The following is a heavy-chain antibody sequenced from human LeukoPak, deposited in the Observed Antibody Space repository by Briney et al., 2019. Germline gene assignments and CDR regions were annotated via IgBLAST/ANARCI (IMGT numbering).Heavy chain of an antibody. J-gene: IGHJ4*02. CDR1: GYTFTSYG. V-gene: IGHV1-8*02. D-gene: IGHD3-22*01. CDR2: MNPNSGNT. CDR3: ARGSPYYYDSSGYTPSDY. Sequence: ASVKVSCKASGYTFTSYGISWVRQATGQGLEWMGWMNPNSGNTGYAQKFQGRVTMTRNTSISTAYMELSSLRSEDTAVYYCARGSPYYYDSSGYTPSDYWGQGTLVTVSS.